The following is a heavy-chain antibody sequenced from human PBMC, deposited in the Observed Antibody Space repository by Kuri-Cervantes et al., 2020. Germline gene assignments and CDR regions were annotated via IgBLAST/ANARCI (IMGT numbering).Heavy chain of an antibody. J-gene: IGHJ6*03. Sequence: SVKVSCKASGGTFNSYAINWVRQAPGQGLEWMGGIIPIFGTANYAQKFRGRVTITTDESTSTAYMELSSLRSEDTAVYYCARGTGSYLYYYYMDVWGKGTTVTVSS. CDR1: GGTFNSYA. V-gene: IGHV1-69*05. D-gene: IGHD1-26*01. CDR2: IIPIFGTA. CDR3: ARGTGSYLYYYYMDV.